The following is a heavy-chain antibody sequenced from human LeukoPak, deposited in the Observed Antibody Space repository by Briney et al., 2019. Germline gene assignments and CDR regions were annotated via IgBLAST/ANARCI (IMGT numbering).Heavy chain of an antibody. CDR2: ISYDGSNI. D-gene: IGHD6-13*01. Sequence: GGSLRLSCAASGFTFSSYAMHWVRQAPGKGLEWVAVISYDGSNIYYADSVKGRFTISRDNSKNTLYLQMNSLRAEDTAVYYCARVGQQLVRGVDYYYYGMDVWGQGTTVTVSS. CDR1: GFTFSSYA. CDR3: ARVGQQLVRGVDYYYYGMDV. V-gene: IGHV3-30-3*01. J-gene: IGHJ6*02.